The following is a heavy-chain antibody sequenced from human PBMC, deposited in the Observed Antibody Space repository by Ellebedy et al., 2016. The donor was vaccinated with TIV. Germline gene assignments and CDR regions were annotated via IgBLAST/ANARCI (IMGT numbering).Heavy chain of an antibody. J-gene: IGHJ6*02. CDR2: IWFDGGSK. CDR3: AREVAGGQGAMDV. D-gene: IGHD5-12*01. CDR1: GFIISGDW. V-gene: IGHV3-33*08. Sequence: GESLKISCAASGFIISGDWMSRVRQAPGKGLEWVALIWFDGGSKYYVDSVKDRFTLSRDNSKNTVHLEMNNLRVDDTAVYYCAREVAGGQGAMDVWGQGTTVTVSS.